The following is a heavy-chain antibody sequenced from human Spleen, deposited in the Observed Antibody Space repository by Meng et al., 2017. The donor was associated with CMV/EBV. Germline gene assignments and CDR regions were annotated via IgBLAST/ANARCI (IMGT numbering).Heavy chain of an antibody. CDR3: ARDLYYYDTSGYHL. CDR1: GDSITSYY. V-gene: IGHV4-59*12. D-gene: IGHD3-22*01. Sequence: GSLRLSCTVSGDSITSYYWSWIRQPPGKGLEWIGYIYYSGSTNYNPSLKSRVTISVDTSKNQFSLKLSSVTAADTAVYYCARDLYYYDTSGYHLWGQGTLVTVSS. CDR2: IYYSGST. J-gene: IGHJ4*02.